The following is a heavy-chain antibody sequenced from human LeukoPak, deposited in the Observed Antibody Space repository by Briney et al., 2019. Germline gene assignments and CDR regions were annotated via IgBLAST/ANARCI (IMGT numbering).Heavy chain of an antibody. CDR1: GGSISSYY. J-gene: IGHJ3*02. Sequence: SETLSLTCTVSGGSISSYYWSWIRQPPGKGLEWIGYIYYSGSTNYNPSLKSRVTISVDTSKNQFSLKLSSVTAADTAVYYCARPHYDSSGDAFDIWGQGTMVTVSS. V-gene: IGHV4-59*08. CDR2: IYYSGST. CDR3: ARPHYDSSGDAFDI. D-gene: IGHD3-22*01.